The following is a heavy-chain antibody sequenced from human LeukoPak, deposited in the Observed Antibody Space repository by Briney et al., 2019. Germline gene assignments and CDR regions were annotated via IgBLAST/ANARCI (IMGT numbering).Heavy chain of an antibody. CDR1: GFTFSSHW. V-gene: IGHV3-74*03. CDR2: INIDGSSI. J-gene: IGHJ5*02. Sequence: GGSLRLSCAASGFTFSSHWMYWVRQVPGKGLVGVSRINIDGSSIKNADSVEGRFTISRDNAKNTLYLQMKSLRAEDTAVYYCARGSKVLMVYAPGYNWFDPWGQGTLVTVSS. D-gene: IGHD2-8*01. CDR3: ARGSKVLMVYAPGYNWFDP.